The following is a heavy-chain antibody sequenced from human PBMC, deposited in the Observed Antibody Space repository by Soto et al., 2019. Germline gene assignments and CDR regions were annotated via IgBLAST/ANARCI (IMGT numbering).Heavy chain of an antibody. V-gene: IGHV3-23*01. D-gene: IGHD3-10*01. CDR1: GFTFSNYA. Sequence: PGGSLRLSCTASGFTFSNYAINWFRLAPGKRLEWVSSVIGSGVNVFYADSVKGRFTISRDNSKNTVYLEMNSLRADDTAEYFCAKGSAFECKGAICYPFDHWGRGTLVTVSS. CDR3: AKGSAFECKGAICYPFDH. J-gene: IGHJ4*02. CDR2: VIGSGVNV.